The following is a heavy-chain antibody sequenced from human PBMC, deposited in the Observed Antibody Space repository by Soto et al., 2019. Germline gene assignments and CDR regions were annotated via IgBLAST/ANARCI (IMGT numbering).Heavy chain of an antibody. CDR3: ARDTSGYCTNGVCFTPNYGDSPFDY. V-gene: IGHV1-3*01. CDR2: INAGNGNT. CDR1: GYPFTSYA. D-gene: IGHD2-8*01. Sequence: XSVKVSCKASGYPFTSYAMHWVRQAPGQRLEWMGWINAGNGNTKYSQKFQGRVTITRDTSASTAYMELSSLRSEDTAVYYCARDTSGYCTNGVCFTPNYGDSPFDYWGQGTLVTVSS. J-gene: IGHJ4*02.